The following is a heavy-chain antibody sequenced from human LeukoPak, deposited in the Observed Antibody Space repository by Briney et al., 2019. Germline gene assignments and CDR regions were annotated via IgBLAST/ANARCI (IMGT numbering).Heavy chain of an antibody. D-gene: IGHD4-17*01. CDR1: GGSISSGSYY. J-gene: IGHJ4*02. CDR2: IYTSGGT. CDR3: ASLPAYGDTRFDY. V-gene: IGHV4-61*02. Sequence: PSETLSLTCTVSGGSISSGSYYWSWIRQPAGKGLEWIGRIYTSGGTNYNPSLKSRVTISVDTSKNQFSLKLSSVTAADTAVYYCASLPAYGDTRFDYWGQGTLVTVSS.